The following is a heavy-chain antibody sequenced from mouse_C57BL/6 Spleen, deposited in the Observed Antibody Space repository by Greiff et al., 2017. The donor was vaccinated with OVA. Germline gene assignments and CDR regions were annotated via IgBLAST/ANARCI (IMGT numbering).Heavy chain of an antibody. CDR3: GSGGNYFDY. CDR2: INPNNGGT. D-gene: IGHD4-1*01. V-gene: IGHV1-26*01. J-gene: IGHJ2*01. Sequence: EVQLQESGPELVKPGASVKISCKASGYTFTDYYMNWVKQSHGKSLEWIGDINPNNGGTSYNQKFKGKATLTVDKSSSTAYMELRSLTSEDSAVYYCGSGGNYFDYWGQGTTLTVSS. CDR1: GYTFTDYY.